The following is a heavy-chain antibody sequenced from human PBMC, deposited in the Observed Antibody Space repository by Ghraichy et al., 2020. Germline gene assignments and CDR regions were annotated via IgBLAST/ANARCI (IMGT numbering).Heavy chain of an antibody. J-gene: IGHJ4*02. D-gene: IGHD6-19*01. Sequence: LSLTCAASGFTFSNAWMSWVRQAPGKGLEWVGRIKSKTDGGTTDYAAPVKGRFTISRDDSKNTLYLQMNSLKTEDTAVYYCTTGYSSGWYCNYWGQGTLVTVSS. CDR1: GFTFSNAW. V-gene: IGHV3-15*05. CDR3: TTGYSSGWYCNY. CDR2: IKSKTDGGTT.